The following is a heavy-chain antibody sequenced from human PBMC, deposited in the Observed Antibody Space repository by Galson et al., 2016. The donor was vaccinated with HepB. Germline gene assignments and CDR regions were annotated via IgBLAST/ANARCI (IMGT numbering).Heavy chain of an antibody. CDR2: ISGSGNSA. J-gene: IGHJ2*01. CDR1: TFAFNIYT. Sequence: SLRLSCATSTFAFNIYTMTWVRQAPGKGLEWVSSISGSGNSAEYADSVKGRFIISRDNSQNTLYLQMTSLRAEDTALYYCTKRAFAYFDLWGRGTLVTVSS. V-gene: IGHV3-23*01. D-gene: IGHD3-3*01. CDR3: TKRAFAYFDL.